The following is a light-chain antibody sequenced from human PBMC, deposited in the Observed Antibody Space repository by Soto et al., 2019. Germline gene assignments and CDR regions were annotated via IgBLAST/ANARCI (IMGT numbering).Light chain of an antibody. CDR1: QSVSIN. Sequence: EVVLTQSPATLSVSPGERATLSCRANQSVSINLAWYQQKPGQAPRLLIYGASTRATGSPARFSGSGSGTEFTLTINSLQSEAFAIYYCQQYHYWDTFGQGTKLEIK. V-gene: IGKV3-15*01. CDR3: QQYHYWDT. J-gene: IGKJ2*01. CDR2: GAS.